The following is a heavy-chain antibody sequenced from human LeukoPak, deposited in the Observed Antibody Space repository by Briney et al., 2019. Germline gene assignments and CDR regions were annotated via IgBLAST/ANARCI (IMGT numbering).Heavy chain of an antibody. CDR1: GFTFDVYA. J-gene: IGHJ4*02. Sequence: GGSLRLSCAASGFTFDVYAMHWIRQAPGRGLEWVSGIRWNSGSIAYADSVKGRFTISRDNSKNTLYLQMNSLRAEDTAVYYCAKEPLPLAAAGTFDYWGQGTLVTVSS. CDR2: IRWNSGSI. CDR3: AKEPLPLAAAGTFDY. D-gene: IGHD6-13*01. V-gene: IGHV3-9*01.